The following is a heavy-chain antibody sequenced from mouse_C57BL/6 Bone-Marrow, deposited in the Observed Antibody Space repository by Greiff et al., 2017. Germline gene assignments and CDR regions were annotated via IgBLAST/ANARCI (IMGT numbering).Heavy chain of an antibody. CDR1: GYTFTSYW. V-gene: IGHV1-50*01. CDR3: AREGYYYGFDY. Sequence: VQLQQPGAELVKPGASVKLSCKASGYTFTSYWMQWVKQRPGQGLEWIGEIDPSDSYTNYNQKFKGKATLTVDTSSSTAYMQLSSLTSEDSAVYYCAREGYYYGFDYWGQGTTLTVSS. J-gene: IGHJ2*01. CDR2: IDPSDSYT. D-gene: IGHD1-1*01.